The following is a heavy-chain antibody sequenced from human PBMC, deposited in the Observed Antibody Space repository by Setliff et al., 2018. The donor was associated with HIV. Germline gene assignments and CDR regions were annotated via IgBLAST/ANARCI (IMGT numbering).Heavy chain of an antibody. Sequence: SETLSLTCSVSGGSISSGSYYWSWIRQPAGKALEWIGRIYTSGSTNYNPSLESRVSISLDTSKNQFSLNLTSVTAADTAVYYCARGGFKWSGSYADYWGRGTLVTVSS. CDR2: IYTSGST. CDR3: ARGGFKWSGSYADY. J-gene: IGHJ4*02. V-gene: IGHV4-61*02. D-gene: IGHD1-26*01. CDR1: GGSISSGSYY.